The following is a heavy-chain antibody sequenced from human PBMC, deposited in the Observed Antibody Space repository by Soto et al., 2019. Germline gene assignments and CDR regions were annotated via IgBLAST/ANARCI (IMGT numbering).Heavy chain of an antibody. J-gene: IGHJ3*02. CDR3: ARGYYDSSGYLGAFDI. Sequence: PSQTLSLTCVISGDSVSSNSAAWNWIRQSPSRGLEWLGRTYYRSKWYNDYAVSVKSRITINPDTSKNQFSLQLNSVTPEDTAVYYCARGYYDSSGYLGAFDIWGQGTMVTVSS. CDR1: GDSVSSNSAA. D-gene: IGHD3-22*01. V-gene: IGHV6-1*01. CDR2: TYYRSKWYN.